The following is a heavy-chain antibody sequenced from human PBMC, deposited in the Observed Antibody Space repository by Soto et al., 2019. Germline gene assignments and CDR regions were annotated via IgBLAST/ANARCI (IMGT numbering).Heavy chain of an antibody. CDR1: GASVSSDITS. CDR3: ASGNALAV. Sequence: QGQLQQSGPGLVKPSQPLSLTCAISGASVSSDITSWNWSRQSPSRGLAWVGRTYYRSKWFHEYTAYVKSRITINPVTSKNKFSLELNSMTPEDTAVYYCASGNALAVWGQGTVVTVSS. J-gene: IGHJ3*01. CDR2: TYYRSKWFH. V-gene: IGHV6-1*01.